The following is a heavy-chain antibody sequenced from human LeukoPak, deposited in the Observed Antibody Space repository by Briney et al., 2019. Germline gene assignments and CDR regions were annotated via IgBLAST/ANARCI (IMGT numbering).Heavy chain of an antibody. V-gene: IGHV4-34*01. Sequence: SETLSLTCAVYGGSFSGYYWSWIRQPPGKGLEWIGEINHSGSTNYNPSLKSRATISVDTSKNQFSLKLSSVTAADTAVYYCARGRVYGYYFDYWGQGTLVTVSS. CDR3: ARGRVYGYYFDY. CDR2: INHSGST. D-gene: IGHD6-6*01. CDR1: GGSFSGYY. J-gene: IGHJ4*02.